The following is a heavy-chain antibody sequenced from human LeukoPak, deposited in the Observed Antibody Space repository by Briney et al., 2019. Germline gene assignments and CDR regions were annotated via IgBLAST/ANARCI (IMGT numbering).Heavy chain of an antibody. V-gene: IGHV3-21*01. Sequence: GGSLRLSCVVSGITFSSYSMNWVRQAPGKGLEWVSSISSSSSYIYYTDSVKGRFTISRDNAKNSLYLQMNSLRAEDTAVYYCARDPYSSGWTKAYYFDYWGQGTLVTVSS. J-gene: IGHJ4*02. CDR2: ISSSSSYI. D-gene: IGHD6-19*01. CDR3: ARDPYSSGWTKAYYFDY. CDR1: GITFSSYS.